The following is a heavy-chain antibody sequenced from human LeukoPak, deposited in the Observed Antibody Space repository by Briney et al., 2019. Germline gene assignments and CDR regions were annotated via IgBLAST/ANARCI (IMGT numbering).Heavy chain of an antibody. CDR2: IYTSGST. CDR1: GGSISSGSYY. V-gene: IGHV4-61*02. J-gene: IGHJ6*03. CDR3: ARSKSMVAAAGTAYYYYYYYMDV. D-gene: IGHD6-13*01. Sequence: PSETLSLTCTVSGGSISSGSYYWSWIRQPAGKGLEWIGRIYTSGSTNYNPSLKSRVTISVDTSKNQFSLKLSSVTAAGTAVYYCARSKSMVAAAGTAYYYYYYYMDVWGKGTTVTISS.